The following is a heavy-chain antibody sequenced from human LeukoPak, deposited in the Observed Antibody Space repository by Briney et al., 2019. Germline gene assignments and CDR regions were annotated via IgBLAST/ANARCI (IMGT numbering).Heavy chain of an antibody. CDR1: GFTFSSSA. D-gene: IGHD2-15*01. Sequence: GGSLRLSCAASGFTFSSSAMSWVRQAPGKGPEWVSAISNNGGYTYYADSVQGRFTISRDNSKSTLCLQMNSLRAEDTAVYYCAKQLGYCSDGSCYFPYWGQGTLVTVSS. CDR3: AKQLGYCSDGSCYFPY. CDR2: ISNNGGYT. V-gene: IGHV3-23*01. J-gene: IGHJ4*02.